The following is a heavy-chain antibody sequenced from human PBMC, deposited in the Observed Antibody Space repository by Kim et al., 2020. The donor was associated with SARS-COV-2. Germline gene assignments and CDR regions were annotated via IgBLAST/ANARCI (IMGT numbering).Heavy chain of an antibody. CDR2: INHSGST. Sequence: SETLSLTCAVYTASFSGYYWSWIRQPPGKGLEWIGEINHSGSTNYNPSLKSRVTISVDTSKNQFSLKLSSVTAADTAAYYCARGMLVRDDWYFDLWGRGTLVTVSS. V-gene: IGHV4-34*01. D-gene: IGHD2-15*01. J-gene: IGHJ2*01. CDR3: ARGMLVRDDWYFDL. CDR1: TASFSGYY.